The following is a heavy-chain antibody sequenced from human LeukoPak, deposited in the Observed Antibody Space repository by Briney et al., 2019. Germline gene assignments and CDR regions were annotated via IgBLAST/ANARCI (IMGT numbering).Heavy chain of an antibody. CDR1: GYTFTGYY. V-gene: IGHV1-2*02. J-gene: IGHJ4*02. CDR2: INPNSGGT. CDR3: ARAMYYYDSSGYHGEGFDY. Sequence: ASVKVSCKASGYTFTGYYMHWVRQAPGQGLEWMGWINPNSGGTNYAQKFQGRVTMTRDTSISTAYMELSRLRSDDTAVYYCARAMYYYDSSGYHGEGFDYWGQGTLVTVSS. D-gene: IGHD3-22*01.